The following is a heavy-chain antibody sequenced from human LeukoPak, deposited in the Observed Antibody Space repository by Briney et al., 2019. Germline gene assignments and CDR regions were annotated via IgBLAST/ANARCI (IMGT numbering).Heavy chain of an antibody. CDR1: GFTFSSYG. J-gene: IGHJ4*02. CDR3: ARRSNPPGRIDH. CDR2: IRYDGSNK. Sequence: GGSLRLSCAASGFTFSSYGMHWVRQAPGKGLEWVAFIRYDGSNKYYADSVKGRFTISRDNSKNTLYLQMNSLKGEDTAVYYCARRSNPPGRIDHWGQGTLVTVSS. V-gene: IGHV3-30*02. D-gene: IGHD1-14*01.